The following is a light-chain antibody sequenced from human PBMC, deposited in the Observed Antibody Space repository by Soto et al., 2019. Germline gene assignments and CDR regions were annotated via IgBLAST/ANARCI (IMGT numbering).Light chain of an antibody. CDR3: LQDYRSPWT. J-gene: IGKJ1*01. V-gene: IGKV1-6*01. CDR1: QDIRNE. Sequence: AIQMTQSPSSLSASVGDRVTITCRASQDIRNELGRYQQKPGKAPKLLIYAASSLQSGVPSRFSGSGSDTDFTLTISSLQPEDFATYYCLQDYRSPWTFGQGTRVEVK. CDR2: AAS.